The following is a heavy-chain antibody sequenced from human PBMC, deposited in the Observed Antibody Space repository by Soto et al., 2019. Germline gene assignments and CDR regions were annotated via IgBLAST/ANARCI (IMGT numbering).Heavy chain of an antibody. CDR3: VRGCGRSSCPYYLDV. J-gene: IGHJ6*03. D-gene: IGHD2-2*01. CDR1: AGSISSYY. V-gene: IGHV4-59*12. CDR2: IYYSGST. Sequence: SETLSLTCTVSAGSISSYYWSWVRQPPGKGLEWMGYIYYSGSTNYNPSLKSRVTISVDTSKNSLDLQMNSLRGDDTAVYHCVRGCGRSSCPYYLDVWGKGTTVTVSS.